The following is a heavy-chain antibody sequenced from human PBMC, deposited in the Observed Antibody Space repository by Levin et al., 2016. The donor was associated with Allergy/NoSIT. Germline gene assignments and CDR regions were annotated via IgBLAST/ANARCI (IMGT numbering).Heavy chain of an antibody. CDR3: ARDPIVVVVAVTGYFDY. Sequence: VRQAPGKGLEWVSSISSSSSYIYYADSVKGRFTISRDNAKNSLYLQMNSLRAEDTAVYYCARDPIVVVVAVTGYFDYWGQGTLVTVSS. V-gene: IGHV3-21*01. CDR2: ISSSSSYI. J-gene: IGHJ4*02. D-gene: IGHD2-15*01.